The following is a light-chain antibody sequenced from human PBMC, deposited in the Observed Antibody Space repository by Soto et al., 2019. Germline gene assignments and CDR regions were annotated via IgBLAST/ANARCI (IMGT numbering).Light chain of an antibody. Sequence: DIVVTQTPLSSPVALGQAASISCRSSQSLVHKDGNTYLSWFHQRPGQPPRLLIYKVSVRFSGVPDRFSGSGAGTYFTLTISRVETEDVGVYYCMQATQSPCTFGQGTKLEI. CDR1: QSLVHKDGNTY. CDR3: MQATQSPCT. J-gene: IGKJ1*01. CDR2: KVS. V-gene: IGKV2-24*01.